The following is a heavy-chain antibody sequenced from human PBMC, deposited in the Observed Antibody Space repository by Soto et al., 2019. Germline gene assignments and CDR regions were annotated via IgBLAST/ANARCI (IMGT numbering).Heavy chain of an antibody. Sequence: PSETLSLTCSVSGGSIIGNNYYWGWIRQPPGKRLEWIGNIYYTGTTYYNPSLKSRVTISVDTSKNQFSLKLSSVTAADTAVYYCARGGSGYYSGWGQGTLVTVSS. CDR1: GGSIIGNNYY. CDR2: IYYTGTT. CDR3: ARGGSGYYSG. D-gene: IGHD3-22*01. V-gene: IGHV4-39*07. J-gene: IGHJ4*02.